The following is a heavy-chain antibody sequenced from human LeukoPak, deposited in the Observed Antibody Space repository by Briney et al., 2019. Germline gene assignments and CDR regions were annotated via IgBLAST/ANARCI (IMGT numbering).Heavy chain of an antibody. CDR2: IYPGGSET. CDR3: ARASRDGYNQNFDH. J-gene: IGHJ4*02. V-gene: IGHV5-51*01. CDR1: GYSFSTYW. D-gene: IGHD5-24*01. Sequence: PGESLKISCQGLGYSFSTYWNAWVRQRPGKGLEWMGIIYPGGSETRYDPSFQGQVTISADTSTSTAYLQWSSLRASDTAMYYCARASRDGYNQNFDHWGQGTQVTVSS.